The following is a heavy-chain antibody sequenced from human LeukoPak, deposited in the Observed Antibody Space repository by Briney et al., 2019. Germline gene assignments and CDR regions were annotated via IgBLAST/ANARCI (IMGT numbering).Heavy chain of an antibody. CDR3: ARALSDYDFDY. D-gene: IGHD4-17*01. CDR2: INSDGSST. CDR1: GFTFSSYW. Sequence: QPGGSLRLSCAASGFTFSSYWMHWVRQAPGKGLVWVSRINSDGSSTSYADSVKGRFTISRDNAKNTLYLQMNSLSAEDTAVYYCARALSDYDFDYWGQGTLVTVSS. V-gene: IGHV3-74*01. J-gene: IGHJ4*02.